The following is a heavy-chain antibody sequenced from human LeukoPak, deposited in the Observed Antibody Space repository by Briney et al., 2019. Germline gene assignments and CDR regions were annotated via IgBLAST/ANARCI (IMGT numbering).Heavy chain of an antibody. CDR2: ICGHGGST. CDR1: GFTFNAYA. J-gene: IGHJ4*02. D-gene: IGHD1-26*01. Sequence: PGGSLRLSCAASGFTFNAYAMYWVRHAPGKGLECVSLICGHGGSTYYADSVKGRFTISRDNSKNSLYLQMNSLRTEDTALYYCAKEHSASGSVYYWGQGTLVTVSS. CDR3: AKEHSASGSVYY. V-gene: IGHV3-43*02.